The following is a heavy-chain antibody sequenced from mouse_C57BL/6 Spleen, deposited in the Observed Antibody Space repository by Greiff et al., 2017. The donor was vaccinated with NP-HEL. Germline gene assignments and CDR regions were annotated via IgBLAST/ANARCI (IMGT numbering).Heavy chain of an antibody. D-gene: IGHD2-4*01. CDR1: GFTFSSYA. Sequence: EVMLVESGEGLVKPGGSLKLSCAASGFTFSSYAMSWVRQTPEKRLEWVAYISSGGDYIYYADTVKGRFTISRDNARNTLYLQMSSLKSEDTAMYYCTREGYDYRYAMDYWGQGTSVTVSS. V-gene: IGHV5-9-1*02. J-gene: IGHJ4*01. CDR3: TREGYDYRYAMDY. CDR2: ISSGGDYI.